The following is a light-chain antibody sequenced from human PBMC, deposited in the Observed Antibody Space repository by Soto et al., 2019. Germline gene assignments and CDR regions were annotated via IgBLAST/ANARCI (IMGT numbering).Light chain of an antibody. Sequence: SYELTQPPSVSVSPGQTASITCSGDKLGDKYACWYQQKPGQSPVLVIXXXXXXXSGIPXRFSGSNSXXXXXLTIXGTQAMDEADYYCQAWDSSTGVVFGGGTKLTVL. V-gene: IGLV3-1*01. CDR2: XXX. CDR3: QAWDSSTGVV. CDR1: KLGDKY. J-gene: IGLJ2*01.